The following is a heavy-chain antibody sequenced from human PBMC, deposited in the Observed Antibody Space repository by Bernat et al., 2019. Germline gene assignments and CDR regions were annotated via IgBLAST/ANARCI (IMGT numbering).Heavy chain of an antibody. CDR2: IRGGGART. V-gene: IGHV3-23*01. Sequence: HSCAASGFTFSSYDMIWVRHAPGTGLEWVPGIRGGGARTYDAYSVKGRFTISRDNSKNTLSLQMNSLRAEDTAVYYCAKILSQVDYYWYGADVWGQGTTVTVS. J-gene: IGHJ6*02. CDR3: AKILSQVDYYWYGADV. D-gene: IGHD2-15*01. CDR1: GFTFSSYD.